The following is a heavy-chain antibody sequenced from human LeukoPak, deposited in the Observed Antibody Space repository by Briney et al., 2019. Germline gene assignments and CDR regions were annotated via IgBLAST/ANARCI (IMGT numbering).Heavy chain of an antibody. Sequence: PSETLSLTCTVSGGSISSYYWSWIRQPPGKGLEWIGYIYYSGSTNYNPSLKSRVTISVDTSKNQFSLKLSSVTAADTAVYYCARSDYGDYVRGIDPWGQGTLVTVSS. V-gene: IGHV4-59*01. CDR1: GGSISSYY. CDR2: IYYSGST. CDR3: ARSDYGDYVRGIDP. D-gene: IGHD4-17*01. J-gene: IGHJ5*02.